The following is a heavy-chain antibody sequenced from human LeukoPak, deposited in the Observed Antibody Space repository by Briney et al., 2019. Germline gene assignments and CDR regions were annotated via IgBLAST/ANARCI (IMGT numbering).Heavy chain of an antibody. CDR1: GYTFTSYD. V-gene: IGHV1-8*03. D-gene: IGHD4-17*01. J-gene: IGHJ4*02. CDR3: AREDYGDLKTFDY. Sequence: ASVKVSCKASGYTFTSYDINWVRQATGQGLEWMGWMNPNSGNTGYAQKFQGRVTITRNTSISTAYMELSSLRSEDTAVYYCAREDYGDLKTFDYWGQGTLVTVSS. CDR2: MNPNSGNT.